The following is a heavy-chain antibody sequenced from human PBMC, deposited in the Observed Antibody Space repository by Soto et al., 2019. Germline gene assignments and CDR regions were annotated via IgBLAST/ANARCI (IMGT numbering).Heavy chain of an antibody. CDR2: IWYDGSNK. J-gene: IGHJ4*02. CDR3: ARDQRDCTNGVCVDPHFDY. D-gene: IGHD2-8*01. V-gene: IGHV3-33*01. CDR1: GFTFSSYG. Sequence: PGGSLRLSCAASGFTFSSYGMHWVRQAPGKGLEWVAVIWYDGSNKYYADSVKGRFTISRDNSKNTLYLQMNSLRAEDTAVYYCARDQRDCTNGVCVDPHFDYWGQGTLVTVSS.